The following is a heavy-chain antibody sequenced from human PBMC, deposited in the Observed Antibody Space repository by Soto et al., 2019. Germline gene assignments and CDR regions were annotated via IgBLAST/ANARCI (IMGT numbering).Heavy chain of an antibody. Sequence: SETLSLTCTVSGGSVSSGSYYWSWIRQPPGKGLEWIGYIYYSGSTNYNPSLKSRVTISVDTSKNQFSLKLSSVTAADTAVYYCARGCSGGYSSSCLWGQGTLVTVSS. CDR3: ARGCSGGYSSSCL. CDR2: IYYSGST. J-gene: IGHJ4*02. V-gene: IGHV4-61*01. CDR1: GGSVSSGSYY. D-gene: IGHD6-13*01.